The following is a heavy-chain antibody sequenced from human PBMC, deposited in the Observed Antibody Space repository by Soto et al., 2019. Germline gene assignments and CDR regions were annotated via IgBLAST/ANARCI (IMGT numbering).Heavy chain of an antibody. V-gene: IGHV4-34*01. Sequence: SETLSLTCAVYGGSFSGYYWSWIRQPPGKGLEWIGEINHSVSTNYNPSLKSRVTISVDTSKNQFSLKLSSVTAADTAVYYCARFSPHYWGQGTLVTVSS. CDR3: ARFSPHY. CDR1: GGSFSGYY. CDR2: INHSVST. J-gene: IGHJ4*02.